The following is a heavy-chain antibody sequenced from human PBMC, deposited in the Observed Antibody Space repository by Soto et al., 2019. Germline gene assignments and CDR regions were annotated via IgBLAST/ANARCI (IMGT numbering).Heavy chain of an antibody. J-gene: IGHJ4*02. CDR3: AREGGYVDY. D-gene: IGHD3-16*01. Sequence: SETLSLTCSVSGGPIRSSSHYWGWIRQSPGTGLEWIGSIDESGTTYYNPSLQSRVTVSVDTSKNQFSLKVISVTGADTAIYYCAREGGYVDYWGQGTLVTVSS. CDR2: IDESGTT. CDR1: GGPIRSSSHY. V-gene: IGHV4-39*02.